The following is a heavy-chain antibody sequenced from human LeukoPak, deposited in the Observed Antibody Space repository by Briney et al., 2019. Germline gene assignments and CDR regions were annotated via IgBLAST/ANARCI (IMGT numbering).Heavy chain of an antibody. Sequence: GESLKISCKGSGYSFTSYWIGWVRQLPGKGLEWMGIIYPGDSDTRYSPSFQGRVTISADKSISTAYLQWSSLKASDTAMYYCARPYYDSSGYYDAFDIWGQGTMVTVSS. V-gene: IGHV5-51*01. CDR3: ARPYYDSSGYYDAFDI. D-gene: IGHD3-22*01. J-gene: IGHJ3*02. CDR1: GYSFTSYW. CDR2: IYPGDSDT.